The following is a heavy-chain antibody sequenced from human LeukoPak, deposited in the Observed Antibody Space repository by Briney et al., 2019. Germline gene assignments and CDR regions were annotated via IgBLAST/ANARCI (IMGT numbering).Heavy chain of an antibody. CDR2: ISYDGSSK. CDR3: AELGITMIGGV. Sequence: PGGSLRLSCAASDFTFSTYGMSWVRQAPGKGLEWVAVISYDGSSKYYADSVKGRFTISRDNAKNSLYLQMNSLRAEDTAVYYCAELGITMIGGVWGKGTTVTISS. V-gene: IGHV3-30*18. D-gene: IGHD3-10*02. J-gene: IGHJ6*04. CDR1: DFTFSTYG.